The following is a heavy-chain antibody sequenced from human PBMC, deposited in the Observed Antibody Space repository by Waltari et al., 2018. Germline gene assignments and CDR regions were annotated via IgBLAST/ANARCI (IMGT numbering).Heavy chain of an antibody. D-gene: IGHD3-10*01. CDR3: TRSISQGVTASDY. Sequence: EVQLVESGGGLIQPGGSLRLSCAASVFSISDYGVSWVRQAPGKGLEWVSRIRASGGNVAYTDSVMGRFTISRDTSQNTVYLQMIGLRVEDTAVYYCTRSISQGVTASDYWGQGTLVTVSS. CDR2: IRASGGNV. CDR1: VFSISDYG. J-gene: IGHJ4*02. V-gene: IGHV3-23*04.